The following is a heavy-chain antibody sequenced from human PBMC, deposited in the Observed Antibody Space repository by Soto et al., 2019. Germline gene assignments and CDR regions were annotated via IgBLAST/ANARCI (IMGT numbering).Heavy chain of an antibody. D-gene: IGHD4-17*01. CDR1: GGCFSGYY. Sequence: SETLSLTCAVYGGCFSGYYWSWIRQPPGKGLEWIGEINHSGSTNYNPSLKSRVTISVDTSKNQFSLKLSSVTAADTAVYYCARPYGGYGYCMDVRGQGTTVTVSS. CDR2: INHSGST. J-gene: IGHJ6*02. CDR3: ARPYGGYGYCMDV. V-gene: IGHV4-34*01.